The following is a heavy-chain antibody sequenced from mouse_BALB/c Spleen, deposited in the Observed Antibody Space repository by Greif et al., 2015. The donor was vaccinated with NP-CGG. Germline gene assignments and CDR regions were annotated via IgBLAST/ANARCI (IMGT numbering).Heavy chain of an antibody. J-gene: IGHJ2*01. D-gene: IGHD1-1*02. V-gene: IGHV1S56*01. CDR3: ARGGWYFDY. CDR2: IYPGNVNT. Sequence: QVQLKHSGPELVKPGASVRISCKASGYTFTSYYIHWVKQRPGQGLEWIGWIYPGNVNTKYNEKFKGKATLTADKSSSTAYMQLSSLTSEDSAVYFCARGGWYFDYWGQGTTLTVSS. CDR1: GYTFTSYY.